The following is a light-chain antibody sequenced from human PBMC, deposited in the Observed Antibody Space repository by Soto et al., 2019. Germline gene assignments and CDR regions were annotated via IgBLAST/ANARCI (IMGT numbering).Light chain of an antibody. CDR2: EGS. J-gene: IGLJ3*02. Sequence: QSALTQPASVSGSPGQSITISCTGTSSDVGSYNLVSWYQQHPGKAPKLMIYEGSKRPSSVSNRFSGSKSGNTASLTISGLHGEDEAEYYCCSYAGSSTWVFGGGTKVTVL. V-gene: IGLV2-23*01. CDR3: CSYAGSSTWV. CDR1: SSDVGSYNL.